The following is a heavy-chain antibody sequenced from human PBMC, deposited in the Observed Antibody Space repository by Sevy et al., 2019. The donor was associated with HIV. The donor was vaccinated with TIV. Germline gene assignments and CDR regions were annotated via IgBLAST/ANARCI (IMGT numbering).Heavy chain of an antibody. CDR1: GYTFSTYG. J-gene: IGHJ5*02. Sequence: ASVKVSCKASGYTFSTYGISWVRQAPGQGLEWMGWIGAYNGNIKYAQKFEDRVTMTTDTSRSPAGMDLKSLRSDETAVYFCARLSTARGTFNWLDPWGQGTLVTVSS. D-gene: IGHD3-10*01. CDR3: ARLSTARGTFNWLDP. V-gene: IGHV1-18*01. CDR2: IGAYNGNI.